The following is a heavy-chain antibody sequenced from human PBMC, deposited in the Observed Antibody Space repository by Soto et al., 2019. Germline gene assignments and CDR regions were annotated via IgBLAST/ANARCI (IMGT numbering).Heavy chain of an antibody. CDR1: GFTFTSYA. V-gene: IGHV3-23*01. Sequence: GGSLRLSCAASGFTFTSYAMSWVRQAPGKGLEGVSSMSVSGKLTYYADSVKGRFTISSDNSKKTLYLYMDSLGAEDTAVYYCAKRGPCATTICYVDSWGQGTLVTVSS. CDR3: AKRGPCATTICYVDS. D-gene: IGHD2-2*01. CDR2: MSVSGKLT. J-gene: IGHJ4*02.